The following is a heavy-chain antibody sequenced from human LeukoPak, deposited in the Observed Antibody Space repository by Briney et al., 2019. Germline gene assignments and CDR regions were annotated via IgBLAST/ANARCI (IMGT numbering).Heavy chain of an antibody. V-gene: IGHV1-46*01. D-gene: IGHD3-10*01. Sequence: ASVKVSCKASGYIFTSYYMHWVRRAPGQGLEWMGIIDPRVGSTSYAQKFQGTVTMTRDTSTSTVYMELSSLRFEDTAVYHCARDSYGSGSYYRSKTYYFDYWGQGTLVTVSS. CDR3: ARDSYGSGSYYRSKTYYFDY. CDR1: GYIFTSYY. J-gene: IGHJ4*02. CDR2: IDPRVGST.